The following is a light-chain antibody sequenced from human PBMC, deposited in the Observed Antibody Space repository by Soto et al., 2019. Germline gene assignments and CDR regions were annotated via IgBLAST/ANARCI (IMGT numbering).Light chain of an antibody. J-gene: IGLJ1*01. V-gene: IGLV2-14*01. CDR1: SSDVGGYNY. CDR2: NVS. Sequence: QSALTQAASVSGSPGQSITISCTGTSSDVGGYNYVSWYQQFPGKVPKLLIYNVSNRPSGVSNRFSGSKSGNTASLTISGLQAEYEADYFCTSSTSGSLYVFGTGTKLTVL. CDR3: TSSTSGSLYV.